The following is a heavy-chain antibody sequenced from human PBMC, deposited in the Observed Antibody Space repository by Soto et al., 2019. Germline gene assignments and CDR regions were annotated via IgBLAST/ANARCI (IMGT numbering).Heavy chain of an antibody. V-gene: IGHV3-30*18. J-gene: IGHJ4*02. CDR2: ISIDGNNQ. CDR1: GFIFSNYD. Sequence: GGSLRLSCAASGFIFSNYDMHWVRQAPGKGLEWVTVISIDGNNQYYADSVKGRFTISRDNSKNTLYLQMNSLRVDDTAVYYCAKWLVGRTFDSWGQGTLVTVS. CDR3: AKWLVGRTFDS. D-gene: IGHD6-19*01.